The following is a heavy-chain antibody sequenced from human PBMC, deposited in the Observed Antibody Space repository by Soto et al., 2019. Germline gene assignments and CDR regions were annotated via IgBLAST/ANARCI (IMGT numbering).Heavy chain of an antibody. J-gene: IGHJ4*02. CDR2: ISAYNGNT. D-gene: IGHD6-13*01. CDR3: ARVSAAGRPFDY. Sequence: SVKVSCKASGYTFISYGISWVRQAPGQGLEWMGWISAYNGNTNYAQKLQGRVTMTTDTSTSTVYMELRSLRSDDTAVYYCARVSAAGRPFDYWGQGTLVTVSS. V-gene: IGHV1-18*04. CDR1: GYTFISYG.